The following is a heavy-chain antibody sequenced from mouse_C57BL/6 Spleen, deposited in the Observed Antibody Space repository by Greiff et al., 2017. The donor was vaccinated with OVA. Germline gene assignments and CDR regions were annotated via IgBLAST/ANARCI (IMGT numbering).Heavy chain of an antibody. V-gene: IGHV1-52*01. D-gene: IGHD2-4*01. CDR2: IDPSDSET. CDR3: ARDDYEGY. J-gene: IGHJ2*01. CDR1: GYTFTSYW. Sequence: VKLQQPGAELVRPGSSVKLSCKASGYTFTSYWMHWVKQRPIQGLEWIGNIDPSDSETHYNQKFKDKATLTVDKSSSTAYMQLSSLTSEDSAVYYCARDDYEGYWGQGTTLTVSS.